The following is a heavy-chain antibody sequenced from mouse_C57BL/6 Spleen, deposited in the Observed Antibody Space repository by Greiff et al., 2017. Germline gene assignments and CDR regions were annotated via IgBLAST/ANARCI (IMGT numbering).Heavy chain of an antibody. V-gene: IGHV1-52*01. CDR1: GYTFTSYW. CDR2: IDPSDSET. Sequence: QVQLQQPGAELVRPGSSVKLSCKASGYTFTSYWMHWVKQRPIQGLEWIGNIDPSDSETHYNQKFKGKATLTVDKSSSTAYMQLSSLTSEDSAVYYCARVEDYGSSFDYWGQGTTLTVSS. J-gene: IGHJ2*01. D-gene: IGHD1-1*01. CDR3: ARVEDYGSSFDY.